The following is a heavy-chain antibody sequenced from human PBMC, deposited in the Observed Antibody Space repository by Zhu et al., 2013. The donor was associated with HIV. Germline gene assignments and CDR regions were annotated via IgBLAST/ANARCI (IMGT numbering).Heavy chain of an antibody. V-gene: IGHV1-8*01. CDR3: ARADRVVIDY. D-gene: IGHD2-21*01. CDR1: GYTFTNYG. Sequence: QVQLVQSGPEVKKPGASVKVSCKASGYTFTNYGINWVRQATGHGLEWMGWVNPTSGHAGYAQKFQGRVTITRNTSISTVYMELRSLRSDDTAVYYCARADRVVIDYWGQGTLVTVSS. CDR2: VNPTSGHA. J-gene: IGHJ4*02.